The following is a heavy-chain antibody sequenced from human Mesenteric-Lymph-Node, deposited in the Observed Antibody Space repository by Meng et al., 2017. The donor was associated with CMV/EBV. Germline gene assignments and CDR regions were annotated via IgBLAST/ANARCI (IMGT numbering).Heavy chain of an antibody. CDR2: IKQDGSEK. CDR3: AREGGEGSYYYYGMDV. V-gene: IGHV3-7*01. J-gene: IGHJ6*02. Sequence: GESLKISCAASGFTFSSYWMSWVRQAPGKGLEWVANIKQDGSEKYYVDSVKGLFTISRDNAKNSLYPQMNSLRAEDTAVYYCAREGGEGSYYYYGMDVWGQGTTVTVSS. CDR1: GFTFSSYW. D-gene: IGHD3-16*01.